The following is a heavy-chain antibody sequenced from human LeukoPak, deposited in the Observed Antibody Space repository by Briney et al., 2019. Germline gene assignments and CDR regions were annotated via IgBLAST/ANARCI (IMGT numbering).Heavy chain of an antibody. V-gene: IGHV1-69*05. D-gene: IGHD3-22*01. CDR2: IIPIFGTA. Sequence: ASVKVSCKASGGTFSSYAISWVRQAPGQGLEWMGGIIPIFGTANYAQKFQGRVTITTDESTSTAYMELSSLRSEDTAVYYCARERAYYYDSSGTLGYWGQGTLVTVSS. CDR3: ARERAYYYDSSGTLGY. CDR1: GGTFSSYA. J-gene: IGHJ4*02.